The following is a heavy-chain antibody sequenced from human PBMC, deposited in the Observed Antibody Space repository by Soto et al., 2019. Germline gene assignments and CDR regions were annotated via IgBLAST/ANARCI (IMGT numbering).Heavy chain of an antibody. D-gene: IGHD3-3*01. Sequence: ASVKVSCKVSGYTLTELSMHWVRQAPGKGLEWMGGFDPEDGETIYAQKFQGRVTMTEDTSTDTAYMELSSLRSEDTAVYYCAYGVGVVQLVYYYGMDVWGQGTTVTVS. CDR1: GYTLTELS. V-gene: IGHV1-24*01. CDR2: FDPEDGET. CDR3: AYGVGVVQLVYYYGMDV. J-gene: IGHJ6*02.